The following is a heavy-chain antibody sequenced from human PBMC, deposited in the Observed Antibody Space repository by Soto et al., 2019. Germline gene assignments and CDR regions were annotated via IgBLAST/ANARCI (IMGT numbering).Heavy chain of an antibody. CDR1: GYTFTSYG. D-gene: IGHD3-22*01. Sequence: GASVKVSCKASGYTFTSYGISWVRQAPGQGLEWMGWISAYNGNTNYAQKLQGRVTMTTDTSTSTAYMELRSLRSDDTAVYYCARDPRPYYYDSSGRFQHWGQGTLVTVS. J-gene: IGHJ1*01. V-gene: IGHV1-18*04. CDR3: ARDPRPYYYDSSGRFQH. CDR2: ISAYNGNT.